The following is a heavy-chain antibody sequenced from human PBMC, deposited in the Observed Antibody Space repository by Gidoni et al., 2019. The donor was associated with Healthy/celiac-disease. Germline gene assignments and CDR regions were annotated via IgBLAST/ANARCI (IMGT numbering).Heavy chain of an antibody. CDR3: AAMTPNWFDP. Sequence: HVQLQESGPGLVKPSETLSLTCAVSGYSTRSGYYWGWIRQPPVQGLEWIGSIYHSGSTYYNPSLKSRVTISVDTSKNQFSLKLSSVTAADTAVYYCAAMTPNWFDPWGQGTLVTVSS. J-gene: IGHJ5*02. CDR1: GYSTRSGYY. CDR2: IYHSGST. V-gene: IGHV4-38-2*01.